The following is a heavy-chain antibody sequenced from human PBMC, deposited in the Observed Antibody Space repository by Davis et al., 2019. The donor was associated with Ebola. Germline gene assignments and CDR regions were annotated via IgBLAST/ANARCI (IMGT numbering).Heavy chain of an antibody. CDR1: GYTFTSYY. CDR3: ARVSFLDAFDI. V-gene: IGHV1-46*01. D-gene: IGHD2/OR15-2a*01. CDR2: INPSGGST. Sequence: ASVKVSCKASGYTFTSYYMHWVRQAPGQGLEWMGIINPSGGSTNYAQKLQGRVTMTTDTSTSTAYMELRSLRSDDTAVYYCARVSFLDAFDIWGQGTMVTVSS. J-gene: IGHJ3*02.